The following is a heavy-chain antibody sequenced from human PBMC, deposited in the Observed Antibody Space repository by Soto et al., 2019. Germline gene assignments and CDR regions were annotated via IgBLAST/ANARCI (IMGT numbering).Heavy chain of an antibody. CDR2: IYYSGST. J-gene: IGHJ5*02. D-gene: IGHD1-26*01. V-gene: IGHV4-31*03. Sequence: PSETLSLTCTVSGGSISSGGYYWSWIRQHPGKGLEWIGYIYYSGSTYYNPSLKSRVTISVDTSKNQFSLKLSSVTAADTAVYYCARDARIGISDPWGQGTLVTVSS. CDR1: GGSISSGGYY. CDR3: ARDARIGISDP.